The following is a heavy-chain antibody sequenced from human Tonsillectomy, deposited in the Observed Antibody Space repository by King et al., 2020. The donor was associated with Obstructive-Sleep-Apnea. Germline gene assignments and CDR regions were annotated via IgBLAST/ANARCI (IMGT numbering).Heavy chain of an antibody. Sequence: QLVQSGAEVKKPGSSVKVSCKASGGTFSSYAISWVRQAPGQGLEWMGRIIPILGIANYAQKFQGRVTITADKSTSTAYMELSSLRSEDTAVYYCARGGEYYYDSSGYRTYYFDYWGQGTLVTVSS. CDR3: ARGGEYYYDSSGYRTYYFDY. J-gene: IGHJ4*02. D-gene: IGHD3-22*01. V-gene: IGHV1-69*04. CDR1: GGTFSSYA. CDR2: IIPILGIA.